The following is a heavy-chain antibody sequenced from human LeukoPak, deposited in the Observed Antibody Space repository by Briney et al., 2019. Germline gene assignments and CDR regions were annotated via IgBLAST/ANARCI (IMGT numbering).Heavy chain of an antibody. D-gene: IGHD3-9*01. CDR1: GGTFRSYA. J-gene: IGHJ4*02. Sequence: SVKVSCKASGGTFRSYAISWVRQAPGQGLEWMGGIIPIFGTANYAQKFQGRVTITTDESTSTAYMELSSLRSEVTAVYYCASSAAVGYYDILTGQHYFDYWGQGTLVTVSS. CDR3: ASSAAVGYYDILTGQHYFDY. CDR2: IIPIFGTA. V-gene: IGHV1-69*05.